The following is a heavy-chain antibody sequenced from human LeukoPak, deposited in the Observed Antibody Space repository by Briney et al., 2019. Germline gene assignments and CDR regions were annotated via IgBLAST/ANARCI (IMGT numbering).Heavy chain of an antibody. CDR1: GFTFSSYA. CDR2: ISGSGGST. D-gene: IGHD4-17*01. Sequence: GGSLRLSCAASGFTFSSYAMSWVRQAPGKGLEWVSAISGSGGSTYYADSVKGRLTISRDNSKNTLYLQMNSLRAEDTAVYYCTKHDYGDYLFYFDYWGQGTLVTVSS. J-gene: IGHJ4*02. V-gene: IGHV3-23*01. CDR3: TKHDYGDYLFYFDY.